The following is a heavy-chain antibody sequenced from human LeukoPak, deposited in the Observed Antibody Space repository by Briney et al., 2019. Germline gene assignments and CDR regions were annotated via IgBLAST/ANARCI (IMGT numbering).Heavy chain of an antibody. J-gene: IGHJ5*02. V-gene: IGHV4-4*07. CDR1: GGSISSYY. Sequence: SETLSLTCTVSGGSISSYYWSSIWQPAGKGLEWIGRIYTSGSTNYNPSLKSRVTMSVDTSKNQFSLKLSSVTAADTAVYYCAGYSSSSGWFDPWGQGTLVTVSS. CDR3: AGYSSSSGWFDP. D-gene: IGHD6-6*01. CDR2: IYTSGST.